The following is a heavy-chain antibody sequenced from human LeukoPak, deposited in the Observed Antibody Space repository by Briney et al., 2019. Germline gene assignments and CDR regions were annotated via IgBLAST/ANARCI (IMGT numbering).Heavy chain of an antibody. CDR3: ARCSDSGAYYSIDY. V-gene: IGHV4-31*03. CDR1: GGSISSGGYY. CDR2: IYYSGGT. Sequence: PSETLSLTCTVSGGSISSGGYYWSWIRQYPGKGLEWIGYIYYSGGTYSNPSLKSRLTISVDTSKNQFSLNLNSVTAADTAVYYCARCSDSGAYYSIDYWGQGTLVTVSS. J-gene: IGHJ4*02. D-gene: IGHD3-22*01.